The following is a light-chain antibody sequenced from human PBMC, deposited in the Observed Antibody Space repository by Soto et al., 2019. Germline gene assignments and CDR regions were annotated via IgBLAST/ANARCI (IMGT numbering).Light chain of an antibody. CDR3: QQASSFPLS. V-gene: IGKV1-12*01. CDR2: ASS. Sequence: DIQLTQSPSSVSASVGDRVTITCRASQDISSDLAWYQHRPGKGPKFLIYASSTLQNGVPSRFSGTGSGTDFTLTITSLHPEDFATYFCQQASSFPLSFGGGTKVDMK. CDR1: QDISSD. J-gene: IGKJ4*01.